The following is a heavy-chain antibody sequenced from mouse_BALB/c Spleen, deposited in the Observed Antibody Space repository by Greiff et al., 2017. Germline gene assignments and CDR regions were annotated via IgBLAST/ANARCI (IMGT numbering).Heavy chain of an antibody. CDR2: IWAGGST. V-gene: IGHV2-9*02. D-gene: IGHD2-14*01. Sequence: QVQLKESGPGLVAPSQSLSITCTVSGFSLTSYGVHWVRQPPGKGLEWLGVIWAGGSTNYNSALMSRLSISKDNSKSQVFLKMNSLQTDDTAMYYCAINRDYAMDYWGQGTSVTVSS. CDR3: AINRDYAMDY. J-gene: IGHJ4*01. CDR1: GFSLTSYG.